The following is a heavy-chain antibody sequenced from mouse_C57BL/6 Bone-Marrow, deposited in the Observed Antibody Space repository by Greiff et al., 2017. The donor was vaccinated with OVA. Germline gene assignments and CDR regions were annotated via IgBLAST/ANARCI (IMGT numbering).Heavy chain of an antibody. J-gene: IGHJ1*03. CDR1: GYSITSGYY. CDR2: ISYDGSN. V-gene: IGHV3-6*01. D-gene: IGHD2-4*01. Sequence: EVQLVESGPGLVKPSQSLSLTCSVTGYSITSGYYWNWIRQFPGNKLEWMGYISYDGSNNYNPSLKNRISITRDTSKNQFFLKLNSVTTEDTATYYCARDVGLDWYFDVWGTGTTVTVSS. CDR3: ARDVGLDWYFDV.